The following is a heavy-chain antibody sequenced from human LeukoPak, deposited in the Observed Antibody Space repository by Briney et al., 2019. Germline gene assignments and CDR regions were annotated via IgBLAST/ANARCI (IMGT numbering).Heavy chain of an antibody. Sequence: PGGSLRLSCAAPGLPFSSYAMGWVRQAPGKGREWVSAISGSGANTYYADSVKGRFTISRDNSKNTLYLQMNSLRAEDTAVYYCATQASIQLWLLYYDYWGQGTLVTVSS. J-gene: IGHJ4*02. CDR1: GLPFSSYA. CDR2: ISGSGANT. D-gene: IGHD5-18*01. V-gene: IGHV3-23*01. CDR3: ATQASIQLWLLYYDY.